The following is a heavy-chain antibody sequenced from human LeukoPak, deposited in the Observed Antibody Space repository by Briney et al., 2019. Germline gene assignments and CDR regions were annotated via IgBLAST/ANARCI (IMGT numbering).Heavy chain of an antibody. CDR2: IYYSGST. CDR1: GGSISSGDYY. V-gene: IGHV4-30-4*01. CDR3: ARADMSSAYSPTFDY. D-gene: IGHD3-22*01. Sequence: KPSETLSLTCTVSGGSISSGDYYWSWIRQPLGKGLEWIGYIYYSGSTYYNPSLKSRLTLSVDTSKNHFSLKLSSVTAADTAVYCCARADMSSAYSPTFDYWGQGTLVTVSS. J-gene: IGHJ4*02.